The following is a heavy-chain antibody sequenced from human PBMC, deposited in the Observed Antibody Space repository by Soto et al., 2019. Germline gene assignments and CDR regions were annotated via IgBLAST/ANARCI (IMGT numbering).Heavy chain of an antibody. CDR3: ARDTGGGALGY. Sequence: QVQLQESGPGLVKPSDTLSLTCTVSDGSISGYYWSWIRQPAGKGLEWIGRIYSSGSTNYNPSPRSRVTMSVDRSKNHFSLKLSSVTAADTAVYYCARDTGGGALGYWGQGTLVTVSS. J-gene: IGHJ4*02. D-gene: IGHD3-16*01. V-gene: IGHV4-4*07. CDR1: DGSISGYY. CDR2: IYSSGST.